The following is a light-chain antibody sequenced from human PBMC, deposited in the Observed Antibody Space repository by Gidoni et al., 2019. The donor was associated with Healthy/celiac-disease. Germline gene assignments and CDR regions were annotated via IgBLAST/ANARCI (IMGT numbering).Light chain of an antibody. V-gene: IGKV1-9*01. Sequence: DIQLTQSPSFLSASVGDRVTITCWASQGISSYLAWYQQKPGKAPKLLIYAASTLQSGVPSRFSGSGSGTEFTLTISSLQPEDFATYYCQQLNSYPPWTFAQXTKVEIK. CDR1: QGISSY. CDR2: AAS. J-gene: IGKJ1*01. CDR3: QQLNSYPPWT.